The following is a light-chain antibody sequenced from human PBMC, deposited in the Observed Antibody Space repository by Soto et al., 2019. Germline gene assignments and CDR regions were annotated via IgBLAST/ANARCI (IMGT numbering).Light chain of an antibody. CDR1: QGINNY. CDR3: QKINRVPT. J-gene: IGKJ4*01. Sequence: DVQLTQSPSSLSASVGDRVTITCRASQGINNYLAWYQQKPGKVPNLLIYAGSTLQSGVPSRFSCSGTGTDFNPNNSSLQPEDGATYYRQKINRVPTFGGGTKVEI. CDR2: AGS. V-gene: IGKV1-27*01.